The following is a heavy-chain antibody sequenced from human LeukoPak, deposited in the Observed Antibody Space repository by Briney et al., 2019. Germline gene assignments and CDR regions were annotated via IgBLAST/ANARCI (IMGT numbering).Heavy chain of an antibody. CDR1: GGSISSSSYY. Sequence: SETLSLTCTVSGGSISSSSYYWGWIRQPPGKGLEWIGEINHSGSTNYNPSLKSRVTISVDTSKNQFSLKLSSVTAADTAVYYCAREYDYAWGSDRYPRRGSYYYYMDVWGKGTTVTVSS. D-gene: IGHD3-16*02. CDR3: AREYDYAWGSDRYPRRGSYYYYMDV. CDR2: INHSGST. V-gene: IGHV4-39*07. J-gene: IGHJ6*03.